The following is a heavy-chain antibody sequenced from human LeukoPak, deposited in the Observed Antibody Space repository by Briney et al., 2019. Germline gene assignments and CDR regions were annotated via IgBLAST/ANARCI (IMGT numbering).Heavy chain of an antibody. V-gene: IGHV4-31*03. Sequence: PSQTLSLTCSVSGGSVSSGGYYWTWIRQHPGRGLEWIGYIYYSGETYYSPSLSGRLTISPDTSKNQFSLKLTSVTAADTAIYYCARTRTGGPSPVDYWGQGILVTVSS. CDR3: ARTRTGGPSPVDY. CDR1: GGSVSSGGYY. J-gene: IGHJ4*02. D-gene: IGHD1-26*01. CDR2: IYYSGET.